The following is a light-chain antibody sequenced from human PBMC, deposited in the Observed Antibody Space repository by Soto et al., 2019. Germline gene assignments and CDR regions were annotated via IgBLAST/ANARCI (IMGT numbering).Light chain of an antibody. J-gene: IGKJ1*01. V-gene: IGKV3-15*01. CDR3: QQYKYWPRT. CDR2: GAS. CDR1: QSVNSD. Sequence: EVVMTQSPATLSVSPGERATLSCRASQSVNSDLAWYQQKPGQAPRLLIQGASTRATGIPARFSGSGSGTDFTLTISSLQSEDFAVYYCQQYKYWPRTFGQGTKVDIK.